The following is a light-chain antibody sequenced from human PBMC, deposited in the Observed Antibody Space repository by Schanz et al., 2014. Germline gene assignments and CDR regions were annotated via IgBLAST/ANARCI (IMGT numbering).Light chain of an antibody. CDR2: EVS. CDR3: MQSIHVPRT. Sequence: DIVMPQSPLSLPVTPGEPASISCRSSQSLLHSNGYNCLDWYLQKPGQPPQLLIYEVSNRFSGVPDRFSGSGSGRDFTLKISRVESEDVGVYYCMQSIHVPRTFGQGTKLEIK. V-gene: IGKV2D-29*01. CDR1: QSLLHSNGYNC. J-gene: IGKJ2*01.